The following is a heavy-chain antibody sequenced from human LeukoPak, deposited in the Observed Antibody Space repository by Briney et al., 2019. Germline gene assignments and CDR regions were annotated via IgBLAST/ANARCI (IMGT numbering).Heavy chain of an antibody. D-gene: IGHD6-19*01. J-gene: IGHJ4*02. V-gene: IGHV4-39*01. CDR1: GGSIRSSSYY. Sequence: SETLSLTCTVSGGSIRSSSYYWGWIRQPPGKGLEWIGSIYYSGSTYYSASLKSRGTISVDTSKNQFSLKLNSVTAADTAVYFCARQVVAVAGTGYFDYWGQGTLVTVSS. CDR2: IYYSGST. CDR3: ARQVVAVAGTGYFDY.